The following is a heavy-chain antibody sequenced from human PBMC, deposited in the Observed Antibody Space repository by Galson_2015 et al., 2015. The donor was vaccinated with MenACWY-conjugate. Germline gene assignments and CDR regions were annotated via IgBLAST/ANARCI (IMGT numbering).Heavy chain of an antibody. CDR2: IDPVNSNI. D-gene: IGHD1-26*01. CDR3: ARHPPGGRGVDV. J-gene: IGHJ6*02. Sequence: QSGAEVKKPGESLTISCKGSGYSFPHYWIAWVRQMPGKGLEWVGLIDPVNSNIRYSPSFQGQVTISADESISTAYLQWSSLKASDTATYYCARHPPGGRGVDVWGQGTTVTVSS. V-gene: IGHV5-51*01. CDR1: GYSFPHYW.